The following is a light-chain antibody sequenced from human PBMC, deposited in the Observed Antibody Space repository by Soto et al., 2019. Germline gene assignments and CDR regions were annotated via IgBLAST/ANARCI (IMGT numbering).Light chain of an antibody. CDR2: EVS. Sequence: QSALTQPASVSGSPGQSITISCTGTSSDVGGYNYVSWYQQHPGKAPKLMIYEVSNRPSGVSNRFSASKSCNTASLTISGLQAEDEADYYCSSYTSSSTLVFGTGTKLTVL. V-gene: IGLV2-14*01. CDR3: SSYTSSSTLV. CDR1: SSDVGGYNY. J-gene: IGLJ1*01.